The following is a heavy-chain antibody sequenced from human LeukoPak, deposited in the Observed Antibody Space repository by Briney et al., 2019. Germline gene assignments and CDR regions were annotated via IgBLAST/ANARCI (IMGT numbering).Heavy chain of an antibody. Sequence: GGSLRLSCAASGFTFSSYAMHRVRQAPGKGLEWVAVISYDGSNKYYADSVKGRFTISRDNSKNTLYLQMNSLRAEDTAVYYCVAGDDYWGQGTLVTVSS. J-gene: IGHJ4*02. D-gene: IGHD3-10*01. CDR3: VAGDDY. CDR1: GFTFSSYA. CDR2: ISYDGSNK. V-gene: IGHV3-30-3*01.